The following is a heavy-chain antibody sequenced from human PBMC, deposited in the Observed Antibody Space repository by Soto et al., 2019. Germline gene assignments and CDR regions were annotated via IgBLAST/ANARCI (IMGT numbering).Heavy chain of an antibody. CDR2: IKSKTDGGTT. Sequence: GGSLRLPCPAAGLPLSNAGMNWVRQATGKGLEWVGRIKSKTDGGTTDYAAPVKGRFTISRDDSKNTLYLQMNSLKTEDTAVYYCTTDPVTMIVVVPSSGWGQGTLVTVSS. CDR3: TTDPVTMIVVVPSSG. J-gene: IGHJ4*02. CDR1: GLPLSNAG. D-gene: IGHD3-22*01. V-gene: IGHV3-15*07.